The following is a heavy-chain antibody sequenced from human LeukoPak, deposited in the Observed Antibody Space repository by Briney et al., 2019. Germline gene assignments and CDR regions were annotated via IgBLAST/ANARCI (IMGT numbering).Heavy chain of an antibody. CDR1: GFTFSSYE. J-gene: IGHJ5*02. CDR2: ISSSGGIT. Sequence: GGSLRLSCAASGFTFSSYEMNWVRQAPGKGLEWVSAISSSGGITYYADSVKGRFTISRDNSKNTLYLQMNSLRGEDTAVYYCARILDHYDFPNNWFDPWGQGTLVTVSS. CDR3: ARILDHYDFPNNWFDP. V-gene: IGHV3-23*01. D-gene: IGHD3-22*01.